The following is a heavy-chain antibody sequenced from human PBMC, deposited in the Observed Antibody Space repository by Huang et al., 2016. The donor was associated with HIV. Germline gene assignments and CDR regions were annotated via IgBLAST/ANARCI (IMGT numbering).Heavy chain of an antibody. V-gene: IGHV5-51*01. CDR2: LYPGASDT. Sequence: EVQLVQSGAEVKKPGESLKISCKGSGYRFRSNWIGWVRQMPGKGLEWMGILYPGASDTRFRPSFQGQVTISADKSSNTAYLQWSSLKASDTAMYYCARLIGSPSFYYGLDVWGQGTTVTVSS. D-gene: IGHD3-10*01. CDR3: ARLIGSPSFYYGLDV. CDR1: GYRFRSNW. J-gene: IGHJ6*02.